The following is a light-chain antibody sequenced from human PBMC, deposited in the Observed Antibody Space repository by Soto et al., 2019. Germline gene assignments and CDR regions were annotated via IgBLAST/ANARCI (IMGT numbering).Light chain of an antibody. CDR1: QSVDSN. Sequence: EILMAHSPASLSGPPGEIATLSCRASQSVDSNLAWYQQKPGQAPRLLIYGASTRATGISARFSGSGSGTEFTLTISSLQSEDFGVYYCQQYNNWWTFGQGTKVDIK. CDR2: GAS. CDR3: QQYNNWWT. V-gene: IGKV3-15*01. J-gene: IGKJ1*01.